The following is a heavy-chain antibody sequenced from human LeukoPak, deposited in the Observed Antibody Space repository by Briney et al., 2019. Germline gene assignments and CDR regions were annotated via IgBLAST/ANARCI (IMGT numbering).Heavy chain of an antibody. D-gene: IGHD3-22*01. Sequence: ASVKVSCKASGYTFTSYGISWVRQAPGQGLEWMGWISAYNGNTNYAQKLQGRVTMTTDTSTSTAYMELRSLRSDDTAVYYCARVPTMIVVVKGTGAFDIWGQGTMVTVSS. CDR3: ARVPTMIVVVKGTGAFDI. CDR1: GYTFTSYG. V-gene: IGHV1-18*01. CDR2: ISAYNGNT. J-gene: IGHJ3*02.